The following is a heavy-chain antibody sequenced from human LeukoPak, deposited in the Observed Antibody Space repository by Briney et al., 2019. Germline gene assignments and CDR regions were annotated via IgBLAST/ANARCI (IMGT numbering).Heavy chain of an antibody. V-gene: IGHV3-53*01. CDR3: AREGMYDSSGYYPIGGSYYFDH. J-gene: IGHJ4*02. CDR2: IYRGGAT. D-gene: IGHD3-22*01. CDR1: GFNVGSSY. Sequence: PGGSLRLSCAASGFNVGSSYMSWVRQTPGKGLEWVSVIYRGGATYYADSVKGRFTLSRDNSKNTLYLQMNSLRVEDTAVYYCAREGMYDSSGYYPIGGSYYFDHWGQGTLVTVSS.